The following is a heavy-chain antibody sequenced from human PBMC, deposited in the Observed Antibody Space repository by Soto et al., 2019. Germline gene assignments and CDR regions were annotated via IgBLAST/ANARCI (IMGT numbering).Heavy chain of an antibody. CDR3: ARSILGMEYWFDP. J-gene: IGHJ5*02. V-gene: IGHV4-59*01. Sequence: SETLSLTCTVSGGSISSYYWSWIWQPPGKGLEWIGYIYYSGSTNYNPSLKSRVTISVDTSKNQFSLKLSSVTAADTAVYYCARSILGMEYWFDPWGQGTLVTVSS. D-gene: IGHD3-9*01. CDR2: IYYSGST. CDR1: GGSISSYY.